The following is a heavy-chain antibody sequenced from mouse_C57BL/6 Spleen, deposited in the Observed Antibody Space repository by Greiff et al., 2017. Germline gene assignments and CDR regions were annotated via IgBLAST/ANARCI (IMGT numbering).Heavy chain of an antibody. Sequence: VQLQQSGAELVKPGASVKLSCTASGFNFKDYYMHWVKQRTEQGLEWIGRIDPEDGETKYAPKFQGKATLTADTSSNTAYLQLSSLTSEDTAVYYCASGTGTPFDSWGQGTTLTVAS. D-gene: IGHD4-1*01. CDR3: ASGTGTPFDS. J-gene: IGHJ2*01. CDR1: GFNFKDYY. V-gene: IGHV14-2*01. CDR2: IDPEDGET.